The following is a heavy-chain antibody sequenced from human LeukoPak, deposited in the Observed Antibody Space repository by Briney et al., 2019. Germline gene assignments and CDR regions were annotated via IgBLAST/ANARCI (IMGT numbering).Heavy chain of an antibody. Sequence: SETLSLTCTVSGGSISSYYWSWIRQPPGKGLGWIGYIYYSGSTNYNPSLKSRVIISVDTSKNQFSLKLSSVTAADTAVYYCARHLIAVAAVDYWGQGTLVTVSS. CDR2: IYYSGST. J-gene: IGHJ4*02. CDR3: ARHLIAVAAVDY. D-gene: IGHD6-19*01. CDR1: GGSISSYY. V-gene: IGHV4-59*08.